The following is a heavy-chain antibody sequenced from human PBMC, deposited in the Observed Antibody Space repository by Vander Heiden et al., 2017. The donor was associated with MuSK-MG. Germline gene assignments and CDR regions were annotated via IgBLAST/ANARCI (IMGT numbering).Heavy chain of an antibody. Sequence: QVQLQESGPGLVKPSQTLSLTCTVPGGPISSGGYYWSWIRQHPGKGLEWIGYIYYSGSTYYNPSLKSRVTISVDTSKNQFSLKLSSVTAADTAVYYCARAPIAVAGRRSYFDYWGQGTLVTVSS. J-gene: IGHJ4*02. D-gene: IGHD6-19*01. CDR2: IYYSGST. CDR3: ARAPIAVAGRRSYFDY. CDR1: GGPISSGGYY. V-gene: IGHV4-31*03.